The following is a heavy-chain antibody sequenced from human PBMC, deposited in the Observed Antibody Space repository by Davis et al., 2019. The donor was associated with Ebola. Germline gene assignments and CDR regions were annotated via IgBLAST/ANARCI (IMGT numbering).Heavy chain of an antibody. D-gene: IGHD6-19*01. CDR3: ARGQYSSGWYPNYYYYGMDV. J-gene: IGHJ6*02. CDR2: IIPILGIA. CDR1: GGTFSSYA. V-gene: IGHV1-69*04. Sequence: SVKVSCKASGGTFSSYAISWVRQAPGQGLEWMGRIIPILGIANYAQKFQGRVTITADKSTSTAYMELSSLRSEDTAVYYCARGQYSSGWYPNYYYYGMDVWGQGTTVTVSS.